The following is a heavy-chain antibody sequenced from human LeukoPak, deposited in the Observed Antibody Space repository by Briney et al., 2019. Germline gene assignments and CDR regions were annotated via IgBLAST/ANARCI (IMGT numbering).Heavy chain of an antibody. J-gene: IGHJ5*02. V-gene: IGHV5-51*01. CDR3: ATVGTTGTRWFDP. CDR1: AYTFSTSW. CDR2: IFPLDSDT. Sequence: GESLKISCKGSAYTFSTSWIAWVRQMPGKGLEWMGIIFPLDSDTRYSPSLQGQVTISVDKSISTAYLQWSSLTTSDTAMYYCATVGTTGTRWFDPWGQGTLVTVSS. D-gene: IGHD1-1*01.